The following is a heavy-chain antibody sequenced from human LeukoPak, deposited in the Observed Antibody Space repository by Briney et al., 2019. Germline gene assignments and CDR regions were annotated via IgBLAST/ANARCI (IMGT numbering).Heavy chain of an antibody. Sequence: EASVKVSCKASGYTFTNYDINWVRQATGQGLEWMGWINPNSGGTNYAQKFQGRVTMTRDTSISTAYMELSRLRSDDTAVYYCARDLFTIFGVVTPLNFDYWGQGTLVTVSS. V-gene: IGHV1-2*02. CDR3: ARDLFTIFGVVTPLNFDY. J-gene: IGHJ4*02. CDR2: INPNSGGT. CDR1: GYTFTNYD. D-gene: IGHD3-3*01.